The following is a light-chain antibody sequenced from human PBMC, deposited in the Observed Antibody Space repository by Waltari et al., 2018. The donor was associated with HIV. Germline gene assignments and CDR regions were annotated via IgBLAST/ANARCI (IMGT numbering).Light chain of an antibody. V-gene: IGLV2-14*01. J-gene: IGLJ2*01. CDR1: SSDVGAYNY. Sequence: QSALTQPASVSESPGQSITISCTGSSSDVGAYNYVPWYQQHPGRAPKLIIYEVTNRPSGVSTRFSGSKSGNTASLTISGLQAEDEADYYCSSYTRSTTLEVFGGGTRLTVL. CDR2: EVT. CDR3: SSYTRSTTLEV.